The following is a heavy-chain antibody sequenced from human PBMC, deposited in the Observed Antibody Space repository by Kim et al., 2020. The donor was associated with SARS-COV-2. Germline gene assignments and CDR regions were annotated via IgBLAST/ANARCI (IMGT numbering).Heavy chain of an antibody. J-gene: IGHJ4*02. Sequence: PSLKSRVTISVDTSKNQFSLKLSSVTAADTAVYYCARGRDGSRQWLGLDYWGQGTLVTVSS. D-gene: IGHD6-19*01. V-gene: IGHV4-34*01. CDR3: ARGRDGSRQWLGLDY.